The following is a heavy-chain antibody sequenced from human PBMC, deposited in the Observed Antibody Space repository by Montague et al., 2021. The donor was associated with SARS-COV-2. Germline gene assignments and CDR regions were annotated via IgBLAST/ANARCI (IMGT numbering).Heavy chain of an antibody. CDR3: ARRSGWMGNAFDI. Sequence: SETLSLTCTVSGGSISSYYWSWIRQPPGKGLEWIGYIYYSGSTNYNPSLKSRVTISVDTSKNQFSLKLSSVTAADTAVYYCARRSGWMGNAFDIWGQGTMVTVSS. D-gene: IGHD6-19*01. J-gene: IGHJ3*02. V-gene: IGHV4-59*01. CDR1: GGSISSYY. CDR2: IYYSGST.